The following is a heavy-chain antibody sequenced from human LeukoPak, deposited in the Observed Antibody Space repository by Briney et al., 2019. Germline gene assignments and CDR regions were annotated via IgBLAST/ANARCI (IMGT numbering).Heavy chain of an antibody. CDR1: GFTFSTYA. V-gene: IGHV3-23*01. CDR2: ISSSGDRT. J-gene: IGHJ5*02. CDR3: SPYWFDP. Sequence: PPGGSLRLSCAASGFTFSTYAMSWVRQAPGKGLEWVSSISSSGDRTFYADSVKDRFTISRDNSENTLYLQMSRLRAEDTAVYYCSPYWFDPWGQGTLVTVSS.